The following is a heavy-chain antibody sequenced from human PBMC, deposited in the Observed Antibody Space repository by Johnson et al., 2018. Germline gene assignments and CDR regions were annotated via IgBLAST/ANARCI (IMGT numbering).Heavy chain of an antibody. CDR2: IAYDGTNK. D-gene: IGHD3-22*01. CDR1: GFTFSGYG. CDR3: AKDRGYYDTSAYYESYYYQYYGMDV. J-gene: IGHJ6*02. V-gene: IGHV3-30*18. Sequence: QVQLVQSGGGVVQPGRSXRLSCAASGFTFSGYGMHWVRQAPGKGLEWVAVIAYDGTNKKYADSEKGRFTHSRDYSKNTLYPQMNSLRTEDTAVYNCAKDRGYYDTSAYYESYYYQYYGMDVWGQGTTVTVSS.